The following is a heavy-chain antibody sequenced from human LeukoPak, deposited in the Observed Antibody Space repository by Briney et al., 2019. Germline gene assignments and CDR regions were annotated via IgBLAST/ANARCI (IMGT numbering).Heavy chain of an antibody. D-gene: IGHD5-18*01. V-gene: IGHV3-9*01. CDR1: GFTFDDYA. CDR3: AKDKSGYSYGQFDY. CDR2: VSWNSGSI. J-gene: IGHJ4*02. Sequence: GGSLRLSCAASGFTFDDYAMHWVRQAPGKGLEWVSGVSWNSGSIGYADSVKGRFTISRDNAKNSLYLQMNSLRAEDTALYYCAKDKSGYSYGQFDYWGQGTLVTVSS.